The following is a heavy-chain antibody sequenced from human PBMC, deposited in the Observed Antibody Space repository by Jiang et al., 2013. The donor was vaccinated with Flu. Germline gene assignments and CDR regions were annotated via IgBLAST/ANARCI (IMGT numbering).Heavy chain of an antibody. CDR3: ARRIVVVPAAIKTLYYFDY. CDR1: GFTFSSYA. Sequence: VQLLESGGGVVQPGRSLRLSCAASGFTFSSYAMHWVRQAPGKGLEWVAVISYDGSNKYYADSVKGRFTISRDNSKNTLYLQMNSLRAEDTAVYYCARRIVVVPAAIKTLYYFDYWGQGTLVTVSS. V-gene: IGHV3-30-3*01. D-gene: IGHD2-2*01. CDR2: ISYDGSNK. J-gene: IGHJ4*02.